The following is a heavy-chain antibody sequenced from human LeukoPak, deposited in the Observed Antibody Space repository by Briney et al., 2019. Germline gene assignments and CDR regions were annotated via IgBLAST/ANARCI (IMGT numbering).Heavy chain of an antibody. D-gene: IGHD3-3*01. CDR1: GGSISSGGYY. V-gene: IGHV4-30-2*01. CDR3: ARVQQTYYDFWSHPQDAFDI. CDR2: IYHSGST. J-gene: IGHJ3*02. Sequence: SQTLSLTCTVSGGSISSGGYYWSWIRQPPGKGLEWIGYIYHSGSTYYNPSLKSRVTISVDRSKNQFSLKLSSVTAADTAVYYCARVQQTYYDFWSHPQDAFDIWGQGTMVTVSS.